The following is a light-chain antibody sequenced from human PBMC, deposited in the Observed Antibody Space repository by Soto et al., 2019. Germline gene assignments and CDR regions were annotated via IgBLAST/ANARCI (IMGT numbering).Light chain of an antibody. V-gene: IGKV3-20*01. CDR1: QSVSSYY. Sequence: EIVFTQSPDTLSFSPGERATLSCRASQSVSSYYLAWYQQKPGQAPRLLIYAASSRATGIPDRFSGGGSGTDFTLTISRLEPEDFAVYYCQQCGSSPWTFGQGTKVDIK. CDR2: AAS. CDR3: QQCGSSPWT. J-gene: IGKJ1*01.